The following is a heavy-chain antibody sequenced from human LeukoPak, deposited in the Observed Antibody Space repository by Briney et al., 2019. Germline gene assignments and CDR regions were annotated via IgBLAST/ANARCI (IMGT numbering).Heavy chain of an antibody. J-gene: IGHJ4*02. CDR3: GREGLDFASDY. Sequence: GGSLRLSCAASGFTFSSYWMSWVRQAPGKGLEWVANIKQDGSEKYYVDSVKGRFTISRDNAKNSLYLQMNSLRAEDTAVYYFGREGLDFASDYWGKEPRVTVSS. V-gene: IGHV3-7*01. CDR2: IKQDGSEK. D-gene: IGHD3/OR15-3a*01. CDR1: GFTFSSYW.